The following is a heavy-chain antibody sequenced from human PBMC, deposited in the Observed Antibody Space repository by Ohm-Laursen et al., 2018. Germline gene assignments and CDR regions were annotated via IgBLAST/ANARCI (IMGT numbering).Heavy chain of an antibody. Sequence: SLRLSCTASGFTFTAYPMTWVRQAPGKGPEWIAYITNSGDFIQYADSVRGRFTISRDNAKNSLYLQMNSLRAEDTAVYYCARGGGAVRFLEWLNYWGQGTLVTVSS. CDR1: GFTFTAYP. CDR3: ARGGGAVRFLEWLNY. V-gene: IGHV3-11*01. J-gene: IGHJ4*02. D-gene: IGHD3-3*01. CDR2: ITNSGDFI.